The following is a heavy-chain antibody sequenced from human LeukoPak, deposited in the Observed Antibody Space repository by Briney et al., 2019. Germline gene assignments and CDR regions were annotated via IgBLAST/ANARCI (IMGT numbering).Heavy chain of an antibody. J-gene: IGHJ4*02. CDR3: ARDRVGSSWSEFDY. V-gene: IGHV3-64*01. CDR2: INNNGNSA. Sequence: PGGSLRLSCVASGFTFSYYAMHWVRQAPGKGLEYVSTINNNGNSASYANSVKGRFTISRDNSKNTLYLQLGSLRAEDMAVYYCARDRVGSSWSEFDYWGQETLVTVSS. D-gene: IGHD6-13*01. CDR1: GFTFSYYA.